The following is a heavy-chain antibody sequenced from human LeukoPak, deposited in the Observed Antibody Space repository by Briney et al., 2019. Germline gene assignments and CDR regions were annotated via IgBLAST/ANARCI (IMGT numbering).Heavy chain of an antibody. CDR3: AKTFQPRYYFDY. V-gene: IGHV3-23*01. Sequence: PGGSLRLSCAASGFTFSSFAMTWVRQAPGKGLEWVSAISGSGGSTYYADSVKGRFTISRDNSKNTLYLQMNSLRAEDTAVYYCAKTFQPRYYFDYWGQGTLVTVSS. J-gene: IGHJ4*02. CDR1: GFTFSSFA. D-gene: IGHD2/OR15-2a*01. CDR2: ISGSGGST.